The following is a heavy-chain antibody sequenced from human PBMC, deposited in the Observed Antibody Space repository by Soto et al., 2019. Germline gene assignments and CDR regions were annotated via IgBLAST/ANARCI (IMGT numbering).Heavy chain of an antibody. V-gene: IGHV1-69*08. CDR2: IIPILGIA. D-gene: IGHD5-18*01. Sequence: QVQLVQSGAEVKKPGSSVKVSCRASGGTFSSYTISCVRQAPGQGLEWMGRIIPILGIANYAQKFQGRVTITADKSTSTAYMELSSLRSEDTAVYYCARDPGIQLWSNFDYWGQGTLVTVSS. CDR3: ARDPGIQLWSNFDY. CDR1: GGTFSSYT. J-gene: IGHJ4*02.